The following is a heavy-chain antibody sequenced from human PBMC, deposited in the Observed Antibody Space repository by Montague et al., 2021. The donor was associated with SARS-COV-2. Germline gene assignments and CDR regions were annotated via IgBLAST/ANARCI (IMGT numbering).Heavy chain of an antibody. CDR1: GGSISSGGYY. CDR3: ARAVSITIFGVVGWFDP. D-gene: IGHD3-3*01. Sequence: TLSLTCTVSGGSISSGGYYWSWIRQHPGKGLEWIGYIYYSGSTNYNPSLKSRVTIPVDTSKNQFSLKLSSVTAADTAVYYCARAVSITIFGVVGWFDPWGQGTLVTVSS. J-gene: IGHJ5*02. CDR2: IYYSGST. V-gene: IGHV4-31*03.